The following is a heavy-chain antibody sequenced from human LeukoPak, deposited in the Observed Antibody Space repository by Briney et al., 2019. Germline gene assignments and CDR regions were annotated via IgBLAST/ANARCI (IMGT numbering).Heavy chain of an antibody. CDR3: ARVTGRILIDY. CDR2: ISSDSSTI. Sequence: GGSLRLSCAASGFTFSDYTMYWVRQAPGKGLEWLSFISSDSSTIYYADSVRGRFAISRDNAKNSLYLQMNSLRAEDTAVYYCARVTGRILIDYWGQGTLVTVSS. V-gene: IGHV3-48*01. CDR1: GFTFSDYT. D-gene: IGHD3-9*01. J-gene: IGHJ4*02.